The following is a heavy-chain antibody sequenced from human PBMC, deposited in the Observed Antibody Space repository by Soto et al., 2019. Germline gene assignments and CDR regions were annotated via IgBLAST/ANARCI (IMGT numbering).Heavy chain of an antibody. D-gene: IGHD3-10*01. Sequence: GGSLRLSCAASGFTFSSYSMNWVRQAPGKGLEWVSYISSSSSTIYYAGSVKGRFTISRDNAKNSLYLQMNSLRAEDTAVYYCARESSYYGSGSYSLTLDYWGQGTLVTVSS. CDR3: ARESSYYGSGSYSLTLDY. J-gene: IGHJ4*02. CDR1: GFTFSSYS. CDR2: ISSSSSTI. V-gene: IGHV3-48*01.